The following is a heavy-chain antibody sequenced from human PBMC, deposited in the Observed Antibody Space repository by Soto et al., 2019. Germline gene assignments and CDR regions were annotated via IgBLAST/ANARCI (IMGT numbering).Heavy chain of an antibody. Sequence: GASVEVAFKASGGSFGKSAINWVRQTPGQGLEWLGGFIPVYGTLNYAQKFQGRVTITADESTGTAYLTLSSLASDATAVYYCATGVIWIGYFTVGSWGQGPRVTVSS. J-gene: IGHJ4*02. D-gene: IGHD3-3*01. CDR3: ATGVIWIGYFTVGS. CDR2: FIPVYGTL. CDR1: GGSFGKSA. V-gene: IGHV1-69*13.